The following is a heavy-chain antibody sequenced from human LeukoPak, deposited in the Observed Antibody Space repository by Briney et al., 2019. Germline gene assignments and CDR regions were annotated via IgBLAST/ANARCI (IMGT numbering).Heavy chain of an antibody. J-gene: IGHJ5*02. V-gene: IGHV4-4*07. CDR3: ARGSNWFDP. Sequence: SETLSLTCTCTVSSGSISGYYWSWIRQPAGKGLEWIGRIYTSGSANYNPSLKSRVTMSVDTSKNQFSLKLRSVTAADTAVYYCARGSNWFDPWGQGMLVTVSS. CDR1: SGSISGYY. CDR2: IYTSGSA.